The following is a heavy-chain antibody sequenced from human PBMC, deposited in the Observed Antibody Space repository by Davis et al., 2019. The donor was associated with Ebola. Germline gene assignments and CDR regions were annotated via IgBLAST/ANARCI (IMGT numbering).Heavy chain of an antibody. J-gene: IGHJ3*02. V-gene: IGHV4-59*01. D-gene: IGHD3-22*01. CDR1: GGSISSYY. CDR2: IYYSGST. Sequence: MPGGSLRLSCTVSGGSISSYYWSWIRQPPGKGLEWIGYIYYSGSTNYNPSLKSRVTISVDTSKNQFSLKLSSVTAADTAVYYCARESYYYDSSGYYRDAFDIWGQGTMVTVSS. CDR3: ARESYYYDSSGYYRDAFDI.